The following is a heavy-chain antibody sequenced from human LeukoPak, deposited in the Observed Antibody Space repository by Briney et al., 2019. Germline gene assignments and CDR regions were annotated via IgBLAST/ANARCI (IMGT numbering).Heavy chain of an antibody. D-gene: IGHD3-10*01. CDR3: ARDKRGQYYYGSGSYYKEAYYYGMDV. CDR1: DGSISSYY. V-gene: IGHV4-59*01. J-gene: IGHJ6*02. Sequence: PSETLALNCTVSDGSISSYYWSWIRQPPGKGLEWIGYIYYSGSANYNPSLKSRVTISVDTSKNQFSLKLSSVTAAATAVYYCARDKRGQYYYGSGSYYKEAYYYGMDVWGQGTTVTFSS. CDR2: IYYSGSA.